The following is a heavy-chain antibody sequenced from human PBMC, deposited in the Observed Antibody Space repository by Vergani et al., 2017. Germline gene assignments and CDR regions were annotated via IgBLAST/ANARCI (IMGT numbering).Heavy chain of an antibody. D-gene: IGHD6-19*01. CDR1: GFTFSSYT. CDR2: ISSDGSNK. Sequence: QVQLVESGGGVVQPGRSLRLSCAASGFTFSSYTMHWVRQAPGKGLEWVAVISSDGSNKYYADSVRGRFTISRDNSKNTLYLQMNSLRAEDTALYCCAGDGSPRGQWLVRPFDYWGQGALVAAS. J-gene: IGHJ4*02. V-gene: IGHV3-30-3*01. CDR3: AGDGSPRGQWLVRPFDY.